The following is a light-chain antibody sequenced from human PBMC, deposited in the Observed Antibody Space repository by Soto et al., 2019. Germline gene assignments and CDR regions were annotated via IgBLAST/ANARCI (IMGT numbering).Light chain of an antibody. V-gene: IGKV3-20*01. CDR1: QSVSSSY. Sequence: EIVLTQSPGTLSLSPGERATLSCRASQSVSSSYLAWYQQKPGQAPRLLIYGASSRATGIPDRFSGRGSGTDFTITISRLEPEDFAVYYCQQYGSSPPMYTFGQGTKLEIK. CDR2: GAS. J-gene: IGKJ2*01. CDR3: QQYGSSPPMYT.